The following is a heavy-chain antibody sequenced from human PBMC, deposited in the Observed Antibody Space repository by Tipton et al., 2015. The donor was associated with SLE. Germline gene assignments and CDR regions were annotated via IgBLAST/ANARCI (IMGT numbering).Heavy chain of an antibody. CDR1: GASISSYY. CDR2: IYYSGSS. Sequence: TLSLTCSVSGASISSYYWSWIRQPSGKGLEWIGYIYYSGSSNYNPSLKSRVTISLDTSKNQFSLRLSSVTAADTAVYYCARHPTYFDYWGQGTLVTVSS. V-gene: IGHV4-59*08. CDR3: ARHPTYFDY. J-gene: IGHJ4*02.